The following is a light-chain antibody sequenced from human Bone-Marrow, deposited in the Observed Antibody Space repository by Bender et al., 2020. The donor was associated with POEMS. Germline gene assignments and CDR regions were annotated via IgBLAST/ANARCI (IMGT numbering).Light chain of an antibody. CDR3: CSYATTTTWA. CDR2: EVT. V-gene: IGLV2-23*02. Sequence: QSALTQPASVSGSPGQSLTISCTGTSRDVGSSNLVSWYQQYPGRAPKLIIFEVTQRPSGVSDRFSGSKSGNTASLTISGLQPEDGADYHCCSYATTTTWAFGGGTKLTV. CDR1: SRDVGSSNL. J-gene: IGLJ3*02.